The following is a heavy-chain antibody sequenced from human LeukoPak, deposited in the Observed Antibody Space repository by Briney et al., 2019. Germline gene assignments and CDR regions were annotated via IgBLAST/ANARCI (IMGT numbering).Heavy chain of an antibody. CDR2: IIPILGIA. D-gene: IGHD3-10*01. V-gene: IGHV1-69*04. CDR3: AREATYYYASGSYNWFDP. Sequence: ASVKVSCKASGGTFSSYAISWVRQAPGQGLEWMGRIIPILGIANYAQKFQGRVTITADKSTSTAYMELSSLRSEDTAVYYCAREATYYYASGSYNWFDPWGQGTLVTVSS. J-gene: IGHJ5*02. CDR1: GGTFSSYA.